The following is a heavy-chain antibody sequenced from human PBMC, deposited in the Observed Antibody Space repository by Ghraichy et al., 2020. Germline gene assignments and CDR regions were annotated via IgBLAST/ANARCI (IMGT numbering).Heavy chain of an antibody. V-gene: IGHV3-30-3*01. D-gene: IGHD5-12*01. CDR1: GFTFSSYA. CDR3: VPDVDIIDP. CDR2: ISYDGSNK. J-gene: IGHJ5*02. Sequence: LSLTCAASGFTFSSYAMHWVRQAPGKGLEWVAVISYDGSNKYYADSVKGRFTISRDNSNNTLYLQMNSLRAEDTAVYYCVPDVDIIDPWGQGTLVTVSS.